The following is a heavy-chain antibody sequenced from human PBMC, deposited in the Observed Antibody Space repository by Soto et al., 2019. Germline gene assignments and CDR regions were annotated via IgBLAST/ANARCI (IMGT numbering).Heavy chain of an antibody. D-gene: IGHD3-16*02. CDR2: INHSGST. CDR3: ARVRDYVWGSYRYPFDY. Sequence: ETLSLTCAVYGGSFSGYYWSWIRQPPGKGLEWIGEINHSGSTNYNPSLKSRVTISVDTSKNQFSLKLSSVTAADTAVYYCARVRDYVWGSYRYPFDYWGQGTLVTVSS. J-gene: IGHJ4*02. V-gene: IGHV4-34*01. CDR1: GGSFSGYY.